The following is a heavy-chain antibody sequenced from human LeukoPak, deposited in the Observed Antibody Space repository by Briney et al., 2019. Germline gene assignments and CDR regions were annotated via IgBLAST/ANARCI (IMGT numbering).Heavy chain of an antibody. J-gene: IGHJ4*02. CDR1: GGSISSGGYY. D-gene: IGHD5-12*01. V-gene: IGHV4-30-2*01. Sequence: SETLSLTCAVSGGSISSGGYYWSWIRQPPGKGLEWIGYIYHSGSTYYNPSLKSRVTISVDRSKNQFSLKLSSVTAADTAVYYCARAGYPEIDIVATRLDYWGQGTLVTVSS. CDR2: IYHSGST. CDR3: ARAGYPEIDIVATRLDY.